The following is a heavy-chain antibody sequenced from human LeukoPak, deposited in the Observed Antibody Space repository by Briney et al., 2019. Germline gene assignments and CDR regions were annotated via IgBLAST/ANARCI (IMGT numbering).Heavy chain of an antibody. Sequence: SETLSLTCTVSGGSISSYYWSWIRQPPGKGLEWIGSIYYSGSTYYNPSLKSRVTISVDTSKNQFSLKLSSVTAADTAVYYCARAPYYYDSSGYYGAFDIWGQGTMVTVSS. CDR3: ARAPYYYDSSGYYGAFDI. CDR2: IYYSGST. D-gene: IGHD3-22*01. CDR1: GGSISSYY. J-gene: IGHJ3*02. V-gene: IGHV4-39*07.